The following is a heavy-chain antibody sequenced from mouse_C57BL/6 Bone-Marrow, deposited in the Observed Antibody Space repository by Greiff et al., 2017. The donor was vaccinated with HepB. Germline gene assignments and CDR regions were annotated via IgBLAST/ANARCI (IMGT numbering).Heavy chain of an antibody. CDR1: GYTFTSYW. Sequence: QVQLQQPGAELVMPGASVKLSCKASGYTFTSYWMHWVKQRPGQGLEWIGEIDPSDSYTNYTQKFKGKSTLTVDKSSSTAYMQLSSLTSEDSAVYYCARGFYYRFAYWGQGTLVTVSA. CDR3: ARGFYYRFAY. CDR2: IDPSDSYT. D-gene: IGHD1-1*01. V-gene: IGHV1-69*01. J-gene: IGHJ3*01.